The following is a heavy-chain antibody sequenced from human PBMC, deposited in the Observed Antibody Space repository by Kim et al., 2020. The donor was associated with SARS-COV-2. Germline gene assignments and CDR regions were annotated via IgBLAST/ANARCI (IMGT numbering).Heavy chain of an antibody. V-gene: IGHV3-66*01. D-gene: IGHD1-26*01. CDR2: IYSGGST. CDR3: ARGRGAPGVNPFDY. Sequence: GGSLRLSCAASGFTVSSNYMSWVRQAPGKGLEWVSVIYSGGSTYYADAVMGRFTIYRDNSKNTLHLQMNSLGAEDTAVYYCARGRGAPGVNPFDYWGQGTLVTVSS. J-gene: IGHJ4*02. CDR1: GFTVSSNY.